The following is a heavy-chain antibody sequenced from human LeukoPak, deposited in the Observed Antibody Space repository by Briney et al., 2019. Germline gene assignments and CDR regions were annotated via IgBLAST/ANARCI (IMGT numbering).Heavy chain of an antibody. CDR3: VNYNSDF. D-gene: IGHD1-1*01. CDR2: ISNDGTKK. CDR1: GFSFKSYG. V-gene: IGHV3-30*03. J-gene: IGHJ4*02. Sequence: PGRSLRLSCEASGFSFKSYGMHWVRQAAGKGLEWVAVISNDGTKKYYADSVKGRFTISRDNSKNTMYLQMSSLRAEDTAVYYCVNYNSDFWGQGTLVTVSS.